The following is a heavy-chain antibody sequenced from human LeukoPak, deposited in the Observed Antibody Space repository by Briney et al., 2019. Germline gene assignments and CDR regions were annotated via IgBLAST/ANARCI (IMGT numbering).Heavy chain of an antibody. J-gene: IGHJ5*02. CDR2: INHSGST. CDR1: GGSLRGYY. Sequence: SETLSLTCAVYGGSLRGYYWSWIRQPPGKGLEWIGEINHSGSTNYNPSLESRVTLSVDTSKNQFSLKLTSATAADTAVYYCARGNTYGDYVGWYWFDPWGQGTLVTVSS. CDR3: ARGNTYGDYVGWYWFDP. V-gene: IGHV4-34*01. D-gene: IGHD4-17*01.